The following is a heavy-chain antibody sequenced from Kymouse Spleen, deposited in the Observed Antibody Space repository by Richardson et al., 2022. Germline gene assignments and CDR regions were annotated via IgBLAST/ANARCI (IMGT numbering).Heavy chain of an antibody. J-gene: IGHJ6*02. CDR3: ARDYYGSGSYYNDLYGMDV. Sequence: QVQLQESGPGLVKPSGTLSLTCAVSGGSISSSNWWSWVRQPPGKGLEWIGEIYHSGSTNYNPSLKSRVTISVDKSKNQFSLKLSSVTAADTAVYYCARDYYGSGSYYNDLYGMDVWGQGTTVTVSS. V-gene: IGHV4-4*02. CDR2: IYHSGST. CDR1: GGSISSSNW. D-gene: IGHD3-10*01.